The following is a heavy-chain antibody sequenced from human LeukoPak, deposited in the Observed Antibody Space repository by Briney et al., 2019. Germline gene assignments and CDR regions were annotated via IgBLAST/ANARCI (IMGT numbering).Heavy chain of an antibody. V-gene: IGHV1-69*13. CDR1: GGTFSSYA. Sequence: SVKVSCKASGGTFSSYAISWARQAPGQGLEWMGGIIPIFGTANYAQKFQGRVTITADESTSTAYMELSSLRSEDTAVYYCATVGMVRGVTPYYFDYWGQGTLVTVSS. D-gene: IGHD3-10*01. CDR2: IIPIFGTA. J-gene: IGHJ4*02. CDR3: ATVGMVRGVTPYYFDY.